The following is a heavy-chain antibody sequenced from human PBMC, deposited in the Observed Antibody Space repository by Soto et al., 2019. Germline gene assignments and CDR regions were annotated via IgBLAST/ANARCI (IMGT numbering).Heavy chain of an antibody. D-gene: IGHD3-22*01. J-gene: IGHJ6*02. CDR2: ISGSGGST. CDR1: GFTFSSYA. Sequence: GGSLRLSCAASGFTFSSYAMSWVRQAPGKGLEWVSAISGSGGSTYYADSVKGRFTISRDNSKNTLYLQMNSLRAEDTAVYYCAKDRSPTYCYDSSGYYFPYYYYGMDVWGQGTTVTVSS. V-gene: IGHV3-23*01. CDR3: AKDRSPTYCYDSSGYYFPYYYYGMDV.